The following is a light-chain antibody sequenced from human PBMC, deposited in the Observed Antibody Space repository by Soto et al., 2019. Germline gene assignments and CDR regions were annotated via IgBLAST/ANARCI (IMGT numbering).Light chain of an antibody. Sequence: ILLTHSPGTLSXXPXXXXXXXCRASQSVSSSYLAWYQQKPGQAPRLLIYGASSRATGIPDRFSGSGSGTDFTLTISILEPEDFAVYYCQQYGRSPLTFGQGTKVDIK. CDR2: GAS. CDR1: QSVSSSY. J-gene: IGKJ1*01. V-gene: IGKV3-20*01. CDR3: QQYGRSPLT.